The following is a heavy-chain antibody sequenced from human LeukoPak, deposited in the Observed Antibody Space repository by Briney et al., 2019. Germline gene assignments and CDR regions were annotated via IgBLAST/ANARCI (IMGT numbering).Heavy chain of an antibody. CDR2: INHSGSA. D-gene: IGHD1-26*01. CDR3: ARVQAEVGPGH. V-gene: IGHV4-34*01. J-gene: IGHJ4*02. CDR1: GGSLSGYY. Sequence: SETLSLTCAVYGGSLSGYYWSWIRQPPGKGLEWIGEINHSGSATYNPSLKSRVTKSLDTSKNQFSLKLNSVTAADTAVYYCARVQAEVGPGHWGQGTLVTVSS.